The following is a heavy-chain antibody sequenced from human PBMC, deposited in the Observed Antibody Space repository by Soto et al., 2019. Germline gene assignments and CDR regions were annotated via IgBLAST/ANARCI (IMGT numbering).Heavy chain of an antibody. J-gene: IGHJ4*02. CDR1: GYSFTSYW. V-gene: IGHV5-51*01. D-gene: IGHD1-20*01. CDR3: ARQGYNWNDYFDY. CDR2: IYPGDSDT. Sequence: GESLKISCKGSGYSFTSYWIGWVRQMPGKGLEWMGIIYPGDSDTRYSPSYQGQVTISADKSISTAYLQWSSLKASDTAMYYCARQGYNWNDYFDYWGQGTLVTVSS.